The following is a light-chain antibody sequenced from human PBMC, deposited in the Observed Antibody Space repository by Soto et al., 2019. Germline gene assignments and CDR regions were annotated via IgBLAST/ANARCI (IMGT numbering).Light chain of an antibody. J-gene: IGKJ4*01. CDR1: QSISSW. Sequence: DIQMTQSPSTLSASVGDRVTITCRASQSISSWLAWYQQKPGKAPKLLISDASSLEGGVPSRFSGSGSGTEFTLTISSLQPDDFATYSCQHYYSWSSLSFGGGTKVEIK. V-gene: IGKV1-5*01. CDR2: DAS. CDR3: QHYYSWSSLS.